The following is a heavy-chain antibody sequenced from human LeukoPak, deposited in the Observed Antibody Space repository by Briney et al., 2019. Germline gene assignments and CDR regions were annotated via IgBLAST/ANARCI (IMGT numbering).Heavy chain of an antibody. J-gene: IGHJ4*02. D-gene: IGHD1-26*01. CDR2: IYQSDT. CDR3: AGYSIPYTFEY. CDR1: GGSISSNNW. V-gene: IGHV4-4*02. Sequence: SGTLSLTCAVSGGSISSNNWWSWLRQPPGKGLEWIGEIYQSDTNYNPSLKSRVTMSIDKSKNQFSLKLSSVTAADTAVYYCAGYSIPYTFEYWGQGTLVTVSS.